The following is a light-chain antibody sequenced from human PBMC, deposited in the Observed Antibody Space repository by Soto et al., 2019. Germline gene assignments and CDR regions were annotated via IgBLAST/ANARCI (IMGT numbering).Light chain of an antibody. CDR1: SRDVGGYNY. V-gene: IGLV2-14*01. J-gene: IGLJ1*01. Sequence: QSVLTQPASVSGSPGQSITISCTGTSRDVGGYNYVSWYQLHPGKAPKLMVYEASNRPSGVSNRFSGSKTGNTAYLTISGLQAEDEADYYCSSYTSSTAYVFGTGTKVTVL. CDR3: SSYTSSTAYV. CDR2: EAS.